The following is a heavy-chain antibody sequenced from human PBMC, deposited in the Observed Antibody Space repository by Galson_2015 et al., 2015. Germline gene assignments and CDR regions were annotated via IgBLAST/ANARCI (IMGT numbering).Heavy chain of an antibody. Sequence: SLRLSCAASGFTFSGSAMHWVRQASGKGLEWVGRIRSKANSYATAYAASVKGRFTISRDDSKNTAYLQMNSLKTEDTAVYYCTRPIWFGELLFDYWGQGTLVTVSS. J-gene: IGHJ4*02. V-gene: IGHV3-73*01. D-gene: IGHD3-10*01. CDR3: TRPIWFGELLFDY. CDR1: GFTFSGSA. CDR2: IRSKANSYAT.